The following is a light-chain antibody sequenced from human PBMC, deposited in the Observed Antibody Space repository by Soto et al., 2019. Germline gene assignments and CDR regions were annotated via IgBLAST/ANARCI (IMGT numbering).Light chain of an antibody. CDR3: QQYNSYSGT. CDR2: DAS. V-gene: IGKV1-5*01. CDR1: QSISSW. Sequence: DIQMTQSPSTLSASVGARVTITCRASQSISSWLAWYQQKPGKAPKLLIYDASSLESGGPSRFSGRRSGTEFTLTISSLQPDDVATYYCQQYNSYSGTLGQGTKLEIK. J-gene: IGKJ2*01.